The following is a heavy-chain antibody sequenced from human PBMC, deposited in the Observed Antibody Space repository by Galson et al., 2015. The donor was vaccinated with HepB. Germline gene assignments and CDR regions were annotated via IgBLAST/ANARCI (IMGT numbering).Heavy chain of an antibody. Sequence: LRLSCAASGFTVSSNYMSWVRQAPGKGLEWVSVIYSGGSTYYADSVKGRFTISRDNSKNTLYLQMNSLRAEDTAVYYCARHPLGDQLLGPSYWYFDLWGRGTLVTVSS. J-gene: IGHJ2*01. V-gene: IGHV3-66*04. CDR1: GFTVSSNY. D-gene: IGHD2-2*01. CDR2: IYSGGST. CDR3: ARHPLGDQLLGPSYWYFDL.